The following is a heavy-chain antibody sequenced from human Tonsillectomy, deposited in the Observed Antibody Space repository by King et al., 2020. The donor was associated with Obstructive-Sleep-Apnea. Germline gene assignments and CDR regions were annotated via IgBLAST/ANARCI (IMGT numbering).Heavy chain of an antibody. V-gene: IGHV3-23*04. J-gene: IGHJ4*02. D-gene: IGHD3-9*01. Sequence: VQLVESGGALVHPGGSLRLSCTASGFTFSNYAMNWVRQAPGKGLEWVSSISRSAGSTYYADSVKGRFTISRDNSKNTVYLQINSLRAEDTAVYYCARDMGLSDYYISYFDYWCQGTLVTVSS. CDR2: ISRSAGST. CDR1: GFTFSNYA. CDR3: ARDMGLSDYYISYFDY.